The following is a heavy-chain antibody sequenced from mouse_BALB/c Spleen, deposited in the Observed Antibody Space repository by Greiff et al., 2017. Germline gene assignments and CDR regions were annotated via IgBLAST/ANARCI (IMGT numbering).Heavy chain of an antibody. J-gene: IGHJ3*01. D-gene: IGHD2-3*01. CDR1: GYSFTDYN. CDR2: IDPYNGGT. V-gene: IGHV1S135*01. Sequence: VQLQQSGPGLVKPGASVKVSCKASGYSFTDYNMYWVKQSHGKGLEWIGYIDPYNGGTSYNQKFTGKATLTVDKSSSTAFMHLNSLTSEDSAVYYCARGRADDGYYGGFAYWGQGTLVTVSA. CDR3: ARGRADDGYYGGFAY.